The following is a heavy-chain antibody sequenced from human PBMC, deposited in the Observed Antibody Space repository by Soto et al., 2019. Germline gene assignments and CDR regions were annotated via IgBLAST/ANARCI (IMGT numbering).Heavy chain of an antibody. CDR1: GYTFTSYG. D-gene: IGHD1-26*01. J-gene: IGHJ4*02. Sequence: QVQLVQSGAEVKKPGASVKVSCKASGYTFTSYGISWVRQAPGQGLEGMGWISAYNGNTNYAQKHQGRVTMTTDTSTSTAHMELSRWRSGDTGVYYCARDAAVGLFDYWGQGTLVTVSS. V-gene: IGHV1-18*01. CDR2: ISAYNGNT. CDR3: ARDAAVGLFDY.